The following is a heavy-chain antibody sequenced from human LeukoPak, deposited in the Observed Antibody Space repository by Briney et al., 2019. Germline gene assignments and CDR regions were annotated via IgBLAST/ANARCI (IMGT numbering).Heavy chain of an antibody. V-gene: IGHV3-48*03. CDR1: GFTFSSYE. CDR3: ARVPDYYYGMDV. Sequence: GGSLRLSCAASGFTFSSYEMNWVRQAPGKGLEWVSYISSSGSTIYYADSVKGRFTISGDNAKNPLYLQMNSLRAEDTAVYYCARVPDYYYGMDVWGKGTTVTVSS. J-gene: IGHJ6*04. CDR2: ISSSGSTI.